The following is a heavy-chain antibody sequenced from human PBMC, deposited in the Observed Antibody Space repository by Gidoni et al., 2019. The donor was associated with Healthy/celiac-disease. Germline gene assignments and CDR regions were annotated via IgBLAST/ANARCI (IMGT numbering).Heavy chain of an antibody. J-gene: IGHJ4*02. Sequence: QVQLVESGGGVVQPGRSLRLSCAASGFTFSSYGMHWVRQAPGKGLEWVAVISYDGSNKYYADSVKGRFTISRDNSKNTLYLQMNSLRAEDTAVYYCAKDRYGGNAFWDYWGQGTLVTVSS. CDR3: AKDRYGGNAFWDY. CDR2: ISYDGSNK. V-gene: IGHV3-30*18. CDR1: GFTFSSYG. D-gene: IGHD2-15*01.